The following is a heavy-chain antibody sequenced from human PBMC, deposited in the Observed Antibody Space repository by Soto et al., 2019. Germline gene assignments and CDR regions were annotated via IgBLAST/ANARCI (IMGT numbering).Heavy chain of an antibody. J-gene: IGHJ6*02. D-gene: IGHD3-3*01. V-gene: IGHV5-10-1*01. CDR2: IDPSDSYT. CDR3: ARHSITIFGVVTQGSGMDV. Sequence: PXESLKISCKGCGYSLTSYWISWVRQMPGKGLEWMGRIDPSDSYTNYSPSFQGHVTISADKSISTAYLQWSSLKASDTAMYYCARHSITIFGVVTQGSGMDVWGQGTTVTVSS. CDR1: GYSLTSYW.